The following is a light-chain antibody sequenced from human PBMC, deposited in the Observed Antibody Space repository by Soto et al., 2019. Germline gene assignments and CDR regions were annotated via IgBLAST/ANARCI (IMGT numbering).Light chain of an antibody. Sequence: EILMTQSPGTLSASPGERATISCRASQNIRTRLAWYQQKPGQAPRLLISGASTWATVVPSSFIGSGAGTEFALAISSLQSEDFAVYYCQQYENWPSITFGQGTRLEIK. CDR3: QQYENWPSIT. V-gene: IGKV3-15*01. CDR1: QNIRTR. CDR2: GAS. J-gene: IGKJ5*01.